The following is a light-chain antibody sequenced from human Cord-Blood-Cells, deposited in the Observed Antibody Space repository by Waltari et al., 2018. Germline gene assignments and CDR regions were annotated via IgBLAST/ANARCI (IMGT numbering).Light chain of an antibody. CDR1: SSDVRSYNL. J-gene: IGLJ3*02. Sequence: QSALTQPASVSGSPGQSITIPCTGTSSDVRSYNLVPWYQQHPGKAPKLMIYEGSKRPSGVSNRFSGSKSGNTASLSISGLLAEDEADYYCCSYAGSSTWVFGGGTKLTVL. CDR3: CSYAGSSTWV. V-gene: IGLV2-23*01. CDR2: EGS.